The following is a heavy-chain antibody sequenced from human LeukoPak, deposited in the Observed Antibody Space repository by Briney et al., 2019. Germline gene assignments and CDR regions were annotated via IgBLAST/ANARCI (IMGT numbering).Heavy chain of an antibody. J-gene: IGHJ5*02. V-gene: IGHV4-59*01. CDR1: GGSISSFY. D-gene: IGHD6-13*01. CDR3: ARDRSSSWFDWFDP. CDR2: IYYSGST. Sequence: SEALVLPRTVSGGSISSFYWGWIREPPGEGPGGVGYIYYSGSTNYNPSLKSRVTISVDTSKNQFSLKLSSVTAADTAVYYCARDRSSSWFDWFDPWGQGTLVTVSS.